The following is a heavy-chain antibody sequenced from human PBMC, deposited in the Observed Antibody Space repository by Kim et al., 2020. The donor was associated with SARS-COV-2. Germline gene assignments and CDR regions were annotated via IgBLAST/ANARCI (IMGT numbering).Heavy chain of an antibody. J-gene: IGHJ6*02. Sequence: GGSLRLSCAASGFTFSSYAMHWVRQAPGKGLEWVAVISYDGSNKYYADSVKGRFTISRDNSKNTLYLQMNSLRAEDTAVYYCARDQLANVLLWFGELPNYYYYYGMDVWGQGTTVTVSS. CDR3: ARDQLANVLLWFGELPNYYYYYGMDV. D-gene: IGHD3-10*01. CDR1: GFTFSSYA. V-gene: IGHV3-30*04. CDR2: ISYDGSNK.